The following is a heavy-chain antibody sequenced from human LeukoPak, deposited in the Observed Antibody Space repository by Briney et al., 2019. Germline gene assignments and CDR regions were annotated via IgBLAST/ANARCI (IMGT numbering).Heavy chain of an antibody. CDR3: ARLGRQQVYYYYMDV. J-gene: IGHJ6*03. D-gene: IGHD6-13*01. CDR2: ISSSSSTI. CDR1: GFTFSSYS. Sequence: PGGSLRLSCAASGFTFSSYSMNWVRQAPGKGLEWVSYISSSSSTIYYADSVKGRFTISRDNAKNSLYLQMNNLRAEDTAVYYCARLGRQQVYYYYMDVWGKGTTVTVSS. V-gene: IGHV3-48*01.